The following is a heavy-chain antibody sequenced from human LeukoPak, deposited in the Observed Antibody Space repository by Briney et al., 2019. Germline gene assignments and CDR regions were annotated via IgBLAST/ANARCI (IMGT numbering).Heavy chain of an antibody. V-gene: IGHV1-3*01. J-gene: IGHJ4*02. CDR3: AREGPVGATLNYFDY. CDR1: GYTFTNYA. Sequence: ASVKVSCKASGYTFTNYAMHWVRQAPGQRLEWMGWINGGNGNTQYSQNFQGRVTITRDTSASTAYMELSSLGSEDTALYYCAREGPVGATLNYFDYWGQGTLVTVSS. D-gene: IGHD1-26*01. CDR2: INGGNGNT.